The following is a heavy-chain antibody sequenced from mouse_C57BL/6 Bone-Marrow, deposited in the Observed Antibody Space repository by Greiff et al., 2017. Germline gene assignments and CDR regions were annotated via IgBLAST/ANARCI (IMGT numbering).Heavy chain of an antibody. CDR3: ARNDGSPWYFDV. V-gene: IGHV3-6*01. J-gene: IGHJ1*03. Sequence: EVKLQESGPGLVKPSQSLSLTCSVTGYSITSGYYWNWIRQFPGNKLECMGYISYDGSNNYNPSLKNRISITRDTSKNQFFLKLNSVTTEDTATYYCARNDGSPWYFDVWGTGTTVTVSA. D-gene: IGHD1-1*01. CDR2: ISYDGSN. CDR1: GYSITSGYY.